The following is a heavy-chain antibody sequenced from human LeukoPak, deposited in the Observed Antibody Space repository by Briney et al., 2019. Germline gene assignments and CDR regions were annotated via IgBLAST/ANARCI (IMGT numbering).Heavy chain of an antibody. D-gene: IGHD3-22*01. V-gene: IGHV3-33*01. CDR3: ARIHSLYYYDSSGYGAFDI. J-gene: IGHJ4*02. CDR1: GFTFSSYG. Sequence: GRSLRLSCAASGFTFSSYGMHWVRQAPGKGLEWVAVIWNDGSNKYYADSVKGRLTISRDNSKNTLYLQMNSLRAEDTAVYYCARIHSLYYYDSSGYGAFDIWGQGTLVTVSS. CDR2: IWNDGSNK.